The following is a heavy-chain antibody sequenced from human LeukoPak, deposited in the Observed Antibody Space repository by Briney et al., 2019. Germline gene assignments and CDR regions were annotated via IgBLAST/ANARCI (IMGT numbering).Heavy chain of an antibody. D-gene: IGHD3-10*01. J-gene: IGHJ4*02. Sequence: GGSLRLSCAASGLTVSSNYMSWVRQASGQGLEWVSAISGSGGSTYYADSVKGRFTISRDNSKNTLYLQMNSLRAEDTAVYYCAKFLSRRFGESTDYWGQGTLVTVSS. V-gene: IGHV3-23*01. CDR2: ISGSGGST. CDR1: GLTVSSNY. CDR3: AKFLSRRFGESTDY.